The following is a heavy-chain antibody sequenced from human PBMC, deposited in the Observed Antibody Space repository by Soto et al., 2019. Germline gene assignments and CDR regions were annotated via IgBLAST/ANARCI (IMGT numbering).Heavy chain of an antibody. D-gene: IGHD6-6*01. J-gene: IGHJ6*02. Sequence: PGGSLRLSCAASGFTFSSYAMSWVRQAPGKGLEWVSAISGSGGSTYYADSLKGRFTISRDNSKNTLYLQMNSLRAEDTAVYYFAKDSSIAARQIGVYYYYYGMDVWGQGTTVTVSS. CDR2: ISGSGGST. CDR3: AKDSSIAARQIGVYYYYYGMDV. V-gene: IGHV3-23*01. CDR1: GFTFSSYA.